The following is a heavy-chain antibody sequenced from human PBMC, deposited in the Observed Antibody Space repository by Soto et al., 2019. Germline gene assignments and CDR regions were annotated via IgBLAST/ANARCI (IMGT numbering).Heavy chain of an antibody. CDR3: AKDSHPLEVITTDWYSDL. Sequence: EVQLLESGGGVVQPGGSLRLSCAASGFTFSSYAMSWVRQAPGEGLEWVSAISGSGGSTYYADSVKGRFTISRDNSKNTLYLQIYSLRAEDTAVYYGAKDSHPLEVITTDWYSDLWGRGTLVTVSS. CDR1: GFTFSSYA. V-gene: IGHV3-23*01. D-gene: IGHD3-22*01. J-gene: IGHJ2*01. CDR2: ISGSGGST.